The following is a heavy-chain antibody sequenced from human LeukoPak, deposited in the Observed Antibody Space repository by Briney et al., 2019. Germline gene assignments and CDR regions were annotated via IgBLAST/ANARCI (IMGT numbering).Heavy chain of an antibody. CDR2: IKQDGSEK. Sequence: GGSLTLSCAASGIILSSYWMSWGRQAPGKGLEWVANIKQDGSEKWYVDSVKGRFTISRDNAKNSLSLQMNSLRADDTAVYYCVKPYYYSSGSLSWGQGTLVTVSS. CDR1: GIILSSYW. J-gene: IGHJ4*02. V-gene: IGHV3-7*01. CDR3: VKPYYYSSGSLS. D-gene: IGHD3-10*01.